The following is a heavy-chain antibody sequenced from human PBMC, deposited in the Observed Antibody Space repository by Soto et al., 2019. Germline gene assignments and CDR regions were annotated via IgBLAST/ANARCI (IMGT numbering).Heavy chain of an antibody. J-gene: IGHJ3*02. CDR2: IGTAGDT. CDR3: ARETEYYAFDI. D-gene: IGHD2-21*02. V-gene: IGHV3-13*01. Sequence: EVQLVESGGGLVQPGGSLRLSCAASGFTFSSYDMHWVRQATGKGLEWVSAIGTAGDTYYPGSVKGRFTISRENAKNSLYLQMNSLRAGDTAVYYCARETEYYAFDIWGQGTMVTVSS. CDR1: GFTFSSYD.